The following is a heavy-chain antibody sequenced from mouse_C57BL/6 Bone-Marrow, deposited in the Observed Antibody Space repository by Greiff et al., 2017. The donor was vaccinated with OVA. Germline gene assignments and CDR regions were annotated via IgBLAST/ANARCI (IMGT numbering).Heavy chain of an antibody. Sequence: VQGVESGPGLVAPSQSLSITCTVSGFSLTSYGVSWVRQPPGKGLEWLGVIWGDGSTNYHSALISRLSISKDNSKSQVFLQRNSLQTDDTATYYCASHLPTTGDAMDYWGQGTSVTVSS. CDR1: GFSLTSYG. D-gene: IGHD1-1*01. V-gene: IGHV2-3*01. J-gene: IGHJ4*01. CDR2: IWGDGST. CDR3: ASHLPTTGDAMDY.